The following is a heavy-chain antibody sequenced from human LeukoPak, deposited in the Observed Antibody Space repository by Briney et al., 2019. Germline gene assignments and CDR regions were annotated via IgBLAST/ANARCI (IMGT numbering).Heavy chain of an antibody. CDR1: GGSFSGYY. V-gene: IGHV4-34*01. CDR3: ARVPAYQLPYLSIGAFDI. Sequence: SETLSLTCAVYGGSFSGYYWSWIRQPPGKGLEWIGEINHSGSTNYNPSLKSRVTISVDTSKNQFSLKLSSVTAADTAVYYCARVPAYQLPYLSIGAFDIWGQGTMVTVSS. CDR2: INHSGST. D-gene: IGHD2-2*02. J-gene: IGHJ3*02.